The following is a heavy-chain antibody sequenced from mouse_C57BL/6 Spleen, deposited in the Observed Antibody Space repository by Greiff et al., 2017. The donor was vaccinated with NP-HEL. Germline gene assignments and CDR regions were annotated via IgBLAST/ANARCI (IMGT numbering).Heavy chain of an antibody. D-gene: IGHD2-5*01. CDR1: GYTFTEYT. V-gene: IGHV1-62-2*01. CDR2: FYPGSGSI. Sequence: LVESGAELVKPGASVKLSCKASGYTFTEYTIHWVKQRSGQGLEWIGWFYPGSGSIKYNEKFKDKATLTADKSSSTVYMELSRLTSEDSAVYFCARHEVYYSNYDAMDYWGEGTSVTVSS. CDR3: ARHEVYYSNYDAMDY. J-gene: IGHJ4*01.